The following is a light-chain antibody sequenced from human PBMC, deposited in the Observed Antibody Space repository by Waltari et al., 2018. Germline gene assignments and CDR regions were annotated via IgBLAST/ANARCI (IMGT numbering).Light chain of an antibody. J-gene: IGKJ4*01. Sequence: DIQMTQSPSSLSAAVGDRVTITFRASQTISNNLHWYQQKPGKAPKLLIYSTSTLQSGVPSRFSGSRSGTDFTLTITSLQPEDFATYYCQQSYIAPPTFGGGTKVGIK. CDR3: QQSYIAPPT. CDR1: QTISNN. CDR2: STS. V-gene: IGKV1-39*01.